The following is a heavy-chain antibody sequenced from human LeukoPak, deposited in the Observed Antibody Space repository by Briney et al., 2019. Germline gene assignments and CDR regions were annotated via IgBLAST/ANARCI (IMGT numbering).Heavy chain of an antibody. CDR2: IKQDGSEK. J-gene: IGHJ3*02. V-gene: IGHV3-7*01. CDR1: GSTFSSYW. Sequence: GGSLRLSCAASGSTFSSYWMSWVRQAPGKGLEWVANIKQDGSEKYYVDSVKGRFTISRDNAKNSLYLQMSSLRAEDTAVYYCARDPKTFWVSAFDIWGQGTMVTVSS. D-gene: IGHD2-8*01. CDR3: ARDPKTFWVSAFDI.